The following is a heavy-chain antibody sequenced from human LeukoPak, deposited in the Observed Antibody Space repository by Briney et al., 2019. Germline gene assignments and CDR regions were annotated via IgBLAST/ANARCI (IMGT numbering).Heavy chain of an antibody. CDR3: ARDQSDYYGSGSYSEGSY. V-gene: IGHV3-48*02. J-gene: IGHJ4*02. CDR2: ISSSSGTI. D-gene: IGHD3-10*01. Sequence: QPGGSLRLSCAASGFTFSTYSMKWVRQAPGKGLEWVSYISSSSGTIYYADSVKGRFTISRDNAKNSLYLQMNGLRDEGTAVYYCARDQSDYYGSGSYSEGSYWGQGTLVTVSS. CDR1: GFTFSTYS.